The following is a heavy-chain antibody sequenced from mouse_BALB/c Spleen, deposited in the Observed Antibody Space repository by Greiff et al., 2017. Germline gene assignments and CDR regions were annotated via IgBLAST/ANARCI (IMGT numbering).Heavy chain of an antibody. D-gene: IGHD2-1*01. CDR1: GFTFSSYG. Sequence: VHVKQSGGDLVKPGGSLKLSCAASGFTFSSYGMSWVRQTPDKRLEWVATISSGGSYTYYPDSVKGRFTISRDNAKNTLYLQMSSLKSEDTAMYYCARHGNYDAMDYWGQGTSVTVSS. CDR2: ISSGGSYT. CDR3: ARHGNYDAMDY. V-gene: IGHV5-6*01. J-gene: IGHJ4*01.